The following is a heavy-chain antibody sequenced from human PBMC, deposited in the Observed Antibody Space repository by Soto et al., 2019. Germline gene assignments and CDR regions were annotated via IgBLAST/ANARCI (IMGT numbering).Heavy chain of an antibody. J-gene: IGHJ6*03. D-gene: IGHD6-6*01. CDR1: GFTFSSYG. V-gene: IGHV3-33*08. CDR3: ARDGYSISSGYYYYYMDV. Sequence: GGSLRLSCAASGFTFSSYGMHWVRQAPGKGLEWVAVIWYDGSNKYYADSVKGRFTISRDNSKNTLYLQMNSLRAEDTAVYYCARDGYSISSGYYYYYMDVWGKGTTVTVSS. CDR2: IWYDGSNK.